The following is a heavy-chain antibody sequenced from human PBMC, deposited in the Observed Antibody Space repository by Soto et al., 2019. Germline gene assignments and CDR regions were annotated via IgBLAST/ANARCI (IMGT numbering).Heavy chain of an antibody. CDR1: GFTFSSYA. CDR2: ISGSGGST. V-gene: IGHV3-23*01. J-gene: IGHJ3*02. D-gene: IGHD2-2*01. Sequence: EVQLLESGGGLVQPGGSLRLSCAASGFTFSSYAMSWVRQAPGKGLEWVSAISGSGGSTYYADSVKGRFTISRDNSKNTLYLQMNSLRAEDTAVYYCATEIVVVPAAILYGRLHAFDIWGQGTMVTVSS. CDR3: ATEIVVVPAAILYGRLHAFDI.